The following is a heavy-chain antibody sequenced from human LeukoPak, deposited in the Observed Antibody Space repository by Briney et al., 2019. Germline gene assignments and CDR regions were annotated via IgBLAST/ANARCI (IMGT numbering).Heavy chain of an antibody. CDR1: GGSFSGYY. V-gene: IGHV4-34*01. CDR2: INHSGST. D-gene: IGHD6-13*01. CDR3: ARLIAAAVTWDYYYYMDV. J-gene: IGHJ6*03. Sequence: SETLSLTCAVYGGSFSGYYWSWIRQPPGKGLEWIGEINHSGSTNYNPSLKSRVTISVDTSKNQFSLKLSSVTAADTAVYYCARLIAAAVTWDYYYYMDVWGKGTTVTISS.